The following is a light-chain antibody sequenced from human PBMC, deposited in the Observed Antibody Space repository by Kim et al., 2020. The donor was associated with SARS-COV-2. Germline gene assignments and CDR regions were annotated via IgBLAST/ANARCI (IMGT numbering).Light chain of an antibody. CDR2: GVS. V-gene: IGKV1-5*01. CDR1: QTISTW. CDR3: QQYNTYST. J-gene: IGKJ1*01. Sequence: DIQMTQTPSTLSASVGDRVTITCRASQTISTWLAWYQQKPGKTPRLLIYGVSTLESGVPSRFSGSGSGTEFTLTISSLQPDDFATYYSQQYNTYSTFGQGTKVDIK.